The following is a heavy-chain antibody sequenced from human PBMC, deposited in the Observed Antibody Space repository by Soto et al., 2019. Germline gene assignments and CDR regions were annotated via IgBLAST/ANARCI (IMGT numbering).Heavy chain of an antibody. CDR1: GFTFDDFD. CDR2: INWNRGDI. Sequence: EMQLVESGGGLVQPGRSLRLSCAASGFTFDDFDMHWVRQAPGKGLECVSGINWNRGDIDYADSVRGRFTISRDNAKNALYMQMNSLRDEDAAFYYCVKDIGASGAYWYFDLWGRGTLVTVSS. V-gene: IGHV3-9*01. J-gene: IGHJ2*01. D-gene: IGHD2-8*02. CDR3: VKDIGASGAYWYFDL.